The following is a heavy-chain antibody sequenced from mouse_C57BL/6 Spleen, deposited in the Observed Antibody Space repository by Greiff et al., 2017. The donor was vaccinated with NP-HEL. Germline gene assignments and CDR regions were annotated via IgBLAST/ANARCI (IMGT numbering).Heavy chain of an antibody. J-gene: IGHJ3*01. CDR1: GYTFTDYY. CDR3: ARRASYYDYPSFAY. D-gene: IGHD2-4*01. Sequence: EVQLQQSGPELVKPGASVKISCKASGYTFTDYYMNWVKQSHGKSLEWIGDINPNNGGTSYNQKFKGKATLTVDKSSSTAYMELRSLTSEDSAVYYCARRASYYDYPSFAYWGQGTLVTVSA. V-gene: IGHV1-26*01. CDR2: INPNNGGT.